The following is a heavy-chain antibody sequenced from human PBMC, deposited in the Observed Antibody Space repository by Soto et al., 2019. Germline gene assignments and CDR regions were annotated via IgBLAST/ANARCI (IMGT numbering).Heavy chain of an antibody. J-gene: IGHJ3*02. D-gene: IGHD3-3*01. CDR2: ISDRGST. CDR3: ARTSIFGVVLNAFDI. CDR1: GGSFSGGGYY. V-gene: IGHV4-31*03. Sequence: QVQLQESGPGLVKPSQTLSLTCTVSGGSFSGGGYYWSWIRQHPGKGLEWMGYISDRGSTKYKPSLQSRITVSIDTSKNQFSLGLTSVTAADTAIYFCARTSIFGVVLNAFDIWGQGTLVTVSS.